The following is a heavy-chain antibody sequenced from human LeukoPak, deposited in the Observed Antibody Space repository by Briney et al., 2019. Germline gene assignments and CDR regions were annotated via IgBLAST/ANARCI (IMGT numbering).Heavy chain of an antibody. J-gene: IGHJ4*02. CDR1: GYTFTSYD. CDR3: ARGTGYYGSGSYGTDY. Sequence: ASVKVSCKASGYTFTSYDINWVRQATGQGLEWMGWMNPNSGNTGYAQKFQGRVTITRNTSISTAYMELSSLRSEDTAVYYCARGTGYYGSGSYGTDYWGQGTLVTVSS. D-gene: IGHD3-10*01. V-gene: IGHV1-8*03. CDR2: MNPNSGNT.